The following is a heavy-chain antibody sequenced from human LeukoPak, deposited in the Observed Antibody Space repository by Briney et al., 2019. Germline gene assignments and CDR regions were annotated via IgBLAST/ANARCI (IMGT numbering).Heavy chain of an antibody. CDR3: ARDRPLDEYSSSPTYYYGMDV. CDR1: GDSISSGGYY. CDR2: IYYSGST. J-gene: IGHJ6*02. V-gene: IGHV4-31*03. Sequence: SETLSLTCTVSGDSISSGGYYWSWNRQHPGKGLEWIGYIYYSGSTYYNPSLKSRVTISVDTSKNQFSLKLSSVTAADTAVYYCARDRPLDEYSSSPTYYYGMDVWGQGTTVTVSS. D-gene: IGHD6-6*01.